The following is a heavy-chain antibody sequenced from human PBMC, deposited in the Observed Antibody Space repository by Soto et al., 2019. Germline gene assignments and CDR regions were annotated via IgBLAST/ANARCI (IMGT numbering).Heavy chain of an antibody. J-gene: IGHJ4*02. V-gene: IGHV1-18*01. Sequence: GASVKVSCKASGYLFTDYGIAWVRQAPGQGLEWMGWINGFNGDPRYAPNLQGRVTMTKDTSTNTASMELRSLRSDDTAVYCCVRVRRGQMDYWGQGSLVTVSS. D-gene: IGHD3-10*01. CDR3: VRVRRGQMDY. CDR1: GYLFTDYG. CDR2: INGFNGDP.